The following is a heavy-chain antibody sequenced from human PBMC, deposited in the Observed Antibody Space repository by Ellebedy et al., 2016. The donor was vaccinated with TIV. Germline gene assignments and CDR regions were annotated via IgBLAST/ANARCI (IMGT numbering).Heavy chain of an antibody. CDR3: AKDRGNKRPTHYGMDV. Sequence: GGSLRLSXAASGFTFSSYGMHWVRQAPGKGLEWVAVIWYDGSNKYYADSVKGRFTISRDNSKNTLYLQMNSLRAEDTAVYYCAKDRGNKRPTHYGMDVWGQGTTVTVSS. J-gene: IGHJ6*02. V-gene: IGHV3-33*06. CDR2: IWYDGSNK. D-gene: IGHD4-23*01. CDR1: GFTFSSYG.